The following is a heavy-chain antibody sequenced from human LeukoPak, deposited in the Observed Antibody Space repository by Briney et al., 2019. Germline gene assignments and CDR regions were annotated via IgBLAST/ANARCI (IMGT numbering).Heavy chain of an antibody. CDR1: GFTFDDFA. CDR2: ISWNSGDI. CDR3: AKDKGASGTYFDYYLDQ. D-gene: IGHD1-26*01. V-gene: IGHV3-9*01. Sequence: PGWSLKLSCTASGFTFDDFAMYWVRQAPGKGLEWVSAISWNSGDIDYAGSVKGRFTISRDNAKNSLYLQMDSLRLEDTALYFCAKDKGASGTYFDYYLDQWGQGTLVTVSS. J-gene: IGHJ4*02.